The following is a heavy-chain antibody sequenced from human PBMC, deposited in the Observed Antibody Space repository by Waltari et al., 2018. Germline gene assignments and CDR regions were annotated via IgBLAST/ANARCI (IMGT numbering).Heavy chain of an antibody. CDR3: AREGGRSDYYYGMDV. CDR1: GFTFSSYA. CDR2: ISYDGSNK. J-gene: IGHJ6*02. V-gene: IGHV3-30-3*01. Sequence: QVQLVESGGGVVQPGRSLRLSCAASGFTFSSYAMPWVRPAPGKGLEWVAVISYDGSNKYYADSVKGRFTISRDNSKNTLYLQMNSLRAEDTAVYYCAREGGRSDYYYGMDVWGQGTTVTVSS.